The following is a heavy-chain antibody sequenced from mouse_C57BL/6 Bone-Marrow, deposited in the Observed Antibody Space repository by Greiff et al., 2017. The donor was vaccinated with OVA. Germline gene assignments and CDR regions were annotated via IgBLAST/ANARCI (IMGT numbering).Heavy chain of an antibody. CDR1: GYTFTSYW. J-gene: IGHJ3*01. CDR2: IDPSDSYT. V-gene: IGHV1-69*01. D-gene: IGHD2-13*01. Sequence: QVQLQQPGAELVMPGASVKLSCKASGYTFTSYWMHWVKQRPGQGLEWIGEIDPSDSYTNYNQKFKGKSTLTVDKSSSTAYMQLSSLTPEDSAVYYCAREGDPWGQGTLVTVSA. CDR3: AREGDP.